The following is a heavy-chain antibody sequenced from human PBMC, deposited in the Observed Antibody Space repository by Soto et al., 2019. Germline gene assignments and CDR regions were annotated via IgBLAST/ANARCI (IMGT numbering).Heavy chain of an antibody. J-gene: IGHJ4*02. V-gene: IGHV1-69*06. CDR1: GGTFSSYA. CDR2: IIPIFGTA. Sequence: GASVKVSCKASGGTFSSYAISWVRQAPGQGLEWMGGIIPIFGTANYAQKFQGRVTITADKSTSTAYMELSSLRSEDTAVYYCARVEDYYDSSGYLTGYFDYWGQGTLVRVSS. D-gene: IGHD3-22*01. CDR3: ARVEDYYDSSGYLTGYFDY.